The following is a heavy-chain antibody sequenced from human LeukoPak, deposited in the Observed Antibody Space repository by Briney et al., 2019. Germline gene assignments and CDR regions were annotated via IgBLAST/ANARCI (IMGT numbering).Heavy chain of an antibody. J-gene: IGHJ4*02. CDR3: ARQRGSGCLDY. CDR1: RFTLSNYW. D-gene: IGHD6-19*01. Sequence: GGSLRLSCAASRFTLSNYWMSWVRQAPGKGLEWVANIKQDGSETYYVDAVKGRFTISRDNAKNSLSLQMNSPRAEDTAVYYCARQRGSGCLDYWGQGTLVTVSS. V-gene: IGHV3-7*01. CDR2: IKQDGSET.